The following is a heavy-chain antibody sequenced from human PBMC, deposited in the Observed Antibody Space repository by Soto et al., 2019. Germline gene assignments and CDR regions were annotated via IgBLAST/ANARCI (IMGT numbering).Heavy chain of an antibody. CDR1: GGSITSSGYY. CDR3: ARGGGSTKVDY. V-gene: IGHV4-31*03. J-gene: IGHJ4*02. CDR2: TSNSGST. D-gene: IGHD2-2*01. Sequence: QVQLQESGPGLVKPSQTLSLTCTVSGGSITSSGYYWSWIRQHPGEGLEWIGFTSNSGSTSYNPYLKSRVNISVDTSSNQFSLNLKSVTAADTAVYYCARGGGSTKVDYWGQGTLVTVSP.